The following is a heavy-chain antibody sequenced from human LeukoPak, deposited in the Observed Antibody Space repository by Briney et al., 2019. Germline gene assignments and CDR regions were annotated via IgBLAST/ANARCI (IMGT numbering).Heavy chain of an antibody. CDR3: ARGSYYYDSSGYYLQAYYFDY. CDR1: GGTFSSYA. V-gene: IGHV1-69*13. CDR2: IIPIFGTA. D-gene: IGHD3-22*01. Sequence: ASVKVSCKASGGTFSSYAISWVRQAPGQGLEWMGGIIPIFGTANYAQKFQGRVTITADESTSTAYMELSSLRSDDTAVYYCARGSYYYDSSGYYLQAYYFDYWGQGTLVTVSS. J-gene: IGHJ4*02.